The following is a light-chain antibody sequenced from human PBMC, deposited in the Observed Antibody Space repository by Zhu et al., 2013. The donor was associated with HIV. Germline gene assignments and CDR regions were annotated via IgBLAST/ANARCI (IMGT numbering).Light chain of an antibody. CDR2: GAS. CDR3: QQLNSYPRLT. Sequence: DIQLTQSPSFLSASVGDRVTVTCRASQRISTFLAWYQQKPGKAPQLLIYGASTLEGGVPSRFSGSGSGTEFTLTISSLQPEDFATYYCQQLNSYPRLTFGGGTKVEIK. CDR1: QRISTF. J-gene: IGKJ4*01. V-gene: IGKV1-9*01.